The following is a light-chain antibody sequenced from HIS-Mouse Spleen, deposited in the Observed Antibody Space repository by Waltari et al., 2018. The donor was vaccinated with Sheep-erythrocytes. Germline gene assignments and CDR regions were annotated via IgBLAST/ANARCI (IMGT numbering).Light chain of an antibody. Sequence: QSALTQPASVSGSPGQSIPIPCTGTSSDVGTYHLVPWYQQHPGKAPKLMIYEGSKRPSGVSNRFSGSKSGNTASLTISGLQAEDEADYYCCSYAGSSTPWVFGGGTKLTVL. CDR2: EGS. J-gene: IGLJ3*02. V-gene: IGLV2-23*01. CDR1: SSDVGTYHL. CDR3: CSYAGSSTPWV.